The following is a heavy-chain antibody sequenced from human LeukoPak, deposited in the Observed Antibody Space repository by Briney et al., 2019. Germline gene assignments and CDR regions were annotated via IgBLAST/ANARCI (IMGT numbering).Heavy chain of an antibody. CDR1: GGSISSGGDA. Sequence: HPSQTLSLTCAVSGGSISSGGDAWSWIRQPPGKGLEGIGYIYHSGSTYYNPSLKSRVTMSVDRSKTQFSLKLSSVTAADTAVYYCARRYMVRGVIIAAFAYWGPGTLVTVSS. V-gene: IGHV4-30-2*01. J-gene: IGHJ4*02. CDR2: IYHSGST. D-gene: IGHD3-10*01. CDR3: ARRYMVRGVIIAAFAY.